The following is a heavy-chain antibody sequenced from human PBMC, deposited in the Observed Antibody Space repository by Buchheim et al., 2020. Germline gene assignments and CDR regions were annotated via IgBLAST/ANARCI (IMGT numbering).Heavy chain of an antibody. CDR1: GFTFSTYD. D-gene: IGHD3-10*01. Sequence: QVQLVESGGGVVQPGRSLRLSCAASGFTFSTYDMHWVRQAPGKGLEWVAVVSYGGSNNYYADSVKGRFTISRDNSKNTLYLQMSSLRTEDTAVYYCAKQTGIGELLPFDYWGQGT. V-gene: IGHV3-30*18. CDR3: AKQTGIGELLPFDY. CDR2: VSYGGSNN. J-gene: IGHJ4*02.